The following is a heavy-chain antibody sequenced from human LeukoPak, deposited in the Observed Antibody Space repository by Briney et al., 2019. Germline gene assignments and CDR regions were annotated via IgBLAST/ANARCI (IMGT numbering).Heavy chain of an antibody. CDR3: ARGRDVVVVPAADFDY. Sequence: SQTLSLTCAISGDSVSRNNIAWNWIRQSPSRGLEWLGRTYYKSQWYYDYVPSVRSRITINPDTSKNQFSLQLNSVSPEDMAVYYCARGRDVVVVPAADFDYWGQGILVTVSS. CDR2: TYYKSQWYY. J-gene: IGHJ4*02. CDR1: GDSVSRNNIA. D-gene: IGHD2-2*01. V-gene: IGHV6-1*01.